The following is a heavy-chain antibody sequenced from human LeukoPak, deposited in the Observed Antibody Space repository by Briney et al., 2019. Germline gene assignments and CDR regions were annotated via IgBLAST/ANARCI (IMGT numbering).Heavy chain of an antibody. V-gene: IGHV1-8*01. CDR1: GNTFTSYD. CDR3: ARGGIAVAGTFDY. Sequence: SVKLSCKASGNTFTSYDINWVRQATGQGLEWMGWMNPNSGNTGYAQKFQGRVTMTRNTSISTAYMELSSLRSEDTAVYYCARGGIAVAGTFDYWGQGTLVTVSS. CDR2: MNPNSGNT. D-gene: IGHD6-19*01. J-gene: IGHJ4*02.